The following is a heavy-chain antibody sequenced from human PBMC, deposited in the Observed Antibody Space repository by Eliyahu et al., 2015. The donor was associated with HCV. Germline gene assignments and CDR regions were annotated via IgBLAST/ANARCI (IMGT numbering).Heavy chain of an antibody. Sequence: QVQLVQSGAEXKKPXASXKVSCKASGXPXTGYYMHWVRQAPGQGLEWMGWINPNSGGTNYAQKFQGRVTMTRDTSISTAYMELSRLRSDDTAVYYCARDERSGSSNWFDPWGQGTLVTVSS. CDR2: INPNSGGT. D-gene: IGHD3-10*01. J-gene: IGHJ5*02. CDR1: GXPXTGYY. CDR3: ARDERSGSSNWFDP. V-gene: IGHV1-2*02.